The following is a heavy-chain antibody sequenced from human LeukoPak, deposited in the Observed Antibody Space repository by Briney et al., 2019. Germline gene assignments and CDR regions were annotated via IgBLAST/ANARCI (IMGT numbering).Heavy chain of an antibody. CDR1: GASLKTFY. CDR2: ISTTGSP. J-gene: IGHJ4*02. V-gene: IGHV4-4*07. CDR3: AREAGISRPLDY. Sequence: SETLSLTCNISGASLKTFYWTWIRQPAGKGLEWIGRISTTGSPNYNAYLKSRLSISTDTSRSQFSLKLSSVTAADTAVYYCAREAGISRPLDYWGQGTLVTVSS.